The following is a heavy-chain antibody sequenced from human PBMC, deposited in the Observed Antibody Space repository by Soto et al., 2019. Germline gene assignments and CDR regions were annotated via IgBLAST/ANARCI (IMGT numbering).Heavy chain of an antibody. V-gene: IGHV4-30-4*01. CDR2: IYYSGYT. CDR3: ARVGAGAAAGTGYYYGMDV. CDR1: GGSVSSDDYY. J-gene: IGHJ6*02. Sequence: SEPLSITCTVSGGSVSSDDYYWSWIRQPPGKGLEWIGYIYYSGYTFDNPSLTSRGTLSVDTSKNQFSLKLTSVTAADTAVYYCARVGAGAAAGTGYYYGMDVWGQGTTVTVSS. D-gene: IGHD6-13*01.